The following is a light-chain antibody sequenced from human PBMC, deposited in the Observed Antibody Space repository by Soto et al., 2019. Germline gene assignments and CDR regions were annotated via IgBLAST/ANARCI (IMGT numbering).Light chain of an antibody. J-gene: IGLJ2*01. Sequence: QSALTQPASVSGSPGQSITISCTGTSSDIGDYNYVSWYQQRPGKAPKLMIYDVSNRPSGVSDRFSGSLSGNTASLTISGLQPEDEADYYSSSYTGGSTVIFGGGTKVTVL. V-gene: IGLV2-14*01. CDR3: SSYTGGSTVI. CDR2: DVS. CDR1: SSDIGDYNY.